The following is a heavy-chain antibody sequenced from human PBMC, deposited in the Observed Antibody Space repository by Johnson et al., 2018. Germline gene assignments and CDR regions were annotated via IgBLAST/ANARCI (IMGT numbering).Heavy chain of an antibody. V-gene: IGHV3-49*03. D-gene: IGHD3-3*01. Sequence: EVQLVESGGGLVQPGRSLRLSCTTSGFTFRDYAMSWFRQAPGKGMEWVGYIRSKTFGGTTEYAASMKGRFTIARDDSGSIAYLQMNSLKTEDTAVYSCVRGYDFWSCYYMDVWGKGTTVTVSS. CDR2: IRSKTFGGTT. J-gene: IGHJ6*03. CDR1: GFTFRDYA. CDR3: VRGYDFWSCYYMDV.